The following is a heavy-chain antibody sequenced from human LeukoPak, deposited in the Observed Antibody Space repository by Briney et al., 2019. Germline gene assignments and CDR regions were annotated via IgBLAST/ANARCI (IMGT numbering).Heavy chain of an antibody. Sequence: ASVTVSCKASGYTFTGSYMYWVRLAPGQGLEWLGWINPNNGGTNYAQKFQGRVTMTWDTSISTAYMEVSRLTSDDTAIYYCARTTTLTSLFDYWGQGTLVTVSS. CDR1: GYTFTGSY. CDR2: INPNNGGT. D-gene: IGHD4-17*01. V-gene: IGHV1-2*02. CDR3: ARTTTLTSLFDY. J-gene: IGHJ4*02.